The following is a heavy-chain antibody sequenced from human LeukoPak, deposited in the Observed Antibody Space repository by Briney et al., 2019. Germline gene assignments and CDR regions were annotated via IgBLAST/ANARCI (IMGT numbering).Heavy chain of an antibody. CDR2: IYHSGST. D-gene: IGHD6-6*01. CDR3: ARELYSSSFAFDI. CDR1: GYSISSGYY. J-gene: IGHJ3*02. V-gene: IGHV4-38-2*02. Sequence: ESSETLSLTCTVSGYSISSGYYWGWIRQPPGKGLEWIGSIYHSGSTYYNPSLKSRVTISVDTSKNQFSLKLSSVTAADTAVYYCARELYSSSFAFDIWGQGTMVTVSS.